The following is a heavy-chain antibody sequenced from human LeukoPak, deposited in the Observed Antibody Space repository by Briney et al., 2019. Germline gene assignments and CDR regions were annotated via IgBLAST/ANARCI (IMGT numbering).Heavy chain of an antibody. D-gene: IGHD6-19*01. CDR3: ARASVSGTTTPINY. J-gene: IGHJ4*02. Sequence: PSVKVSCKASGYTFTSYYMHWVRQAPGQGLEWMGIINPSGGTTRYGLNFQGRVTMTRDTSTRTVYMALSRLSSEDTAVDDCARASVSGTTTPINYWGQGTLVTVSS. V-gene: IGHV1-46*01. CDR2: INPSGGTT. CDR1: GYTFTSYY.